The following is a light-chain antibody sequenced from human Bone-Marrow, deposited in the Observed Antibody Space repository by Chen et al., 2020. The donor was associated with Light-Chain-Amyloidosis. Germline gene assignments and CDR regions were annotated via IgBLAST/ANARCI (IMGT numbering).Light chain of an antibody. V-gene: IGKV3-20*01. J-gene: IGKJ4*01. CDR1: QTISSNY. CDR2: GSS. CDR3: QQYGTSPLT. Sequence: EIVLTQSPGTLSLSPGEGANLSCRASQTISSNYLTWYQQKLGQAPMLLIYGSSSRATGIPDRFTGSGSGTDFTLTINRLEPEDFAMYYCQQYGTSPLTFGGGTKVEIK.